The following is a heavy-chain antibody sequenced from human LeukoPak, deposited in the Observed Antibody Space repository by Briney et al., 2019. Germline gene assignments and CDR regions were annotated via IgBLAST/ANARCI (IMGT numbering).Heavy chain of an antibody. CDR3: AKSPPRTYYYDSSGYYSIYYFAY. J-gene: IGHJ4*02. CDR2: ISGSGGST. CDR1: GFTFSSYA. D-gene: IGHD3-22*01. Sequence: GGSLRLSCAASGFTFSSYAMSWVRQAPGKGLEWGSAISGSGGSTYYADSVKGRFPISRDNSKNTLYLQMNSLRAEDTAVYYCAKSPPRTYYYDSSGYYSIYYFAYWGQGTLVTVSS. V-gene: IGHV3-23*01.